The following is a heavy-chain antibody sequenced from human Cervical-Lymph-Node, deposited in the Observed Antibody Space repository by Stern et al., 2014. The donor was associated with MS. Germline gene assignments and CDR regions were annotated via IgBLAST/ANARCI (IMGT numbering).Heavy chain of an antibody. CDR2: INPSGAT. CDR1: EYTHNNYL. Sequence: VQLVESGSEVKKPGASVKVSCKASEYTHNNYLIHWVRQAPGQRPDWMGVINPSGATNYAQKVQDRVTMTTDASTSTFYMELSRLRSEDTAVYYCAVRYCSGGRCYSVPDVWGQGTTDIVSS. D-gene: IGHD2-15*01. V-gene: IGHV1-46*02. CDR3: AVRYCSGGRCYSVPDV. J-gene: IGHJ6*02.